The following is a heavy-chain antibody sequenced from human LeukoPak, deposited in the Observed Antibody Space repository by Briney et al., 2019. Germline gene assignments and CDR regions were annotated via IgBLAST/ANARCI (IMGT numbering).Heavy chain of an antibody. J-gene: IGHJ4*02. CDR2: IYSGGGT. V-gene: IGHV3-66*01. D-gene: IGHD3-22*01. Sequence: PGGSLRLSCAASGFTVSSSYMNWVRQAPGKGLEWVSLIYSGGGTYYADSVKGRFTISRDNSKSTLYLQMNSLRAEDTAVYYCARNYYDSSAYYYFDYWGQGTLVTVSS. CDR1: GFTVSSSY. CDR3: ARNYYDSSAYYYFDY.